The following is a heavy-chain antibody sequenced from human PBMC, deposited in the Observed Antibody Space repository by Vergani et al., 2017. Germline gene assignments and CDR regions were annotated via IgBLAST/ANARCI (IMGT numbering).Heavy chain of an antibody. V-gene: IGHV1-46*03. CDR1: GYTFTSYY. Sequence: QVQLVQSGAEVKKPGASVKVSCKASGYTFTSYYMHWVRQAPGQGLEWMGIINPSGGSTSYAQKFQGRVTMTRDTSTSPVYMELSSLRSEDTAVYYCARDMMGNCSGGSCYSDAFDIWGQGTMVTVSS. D-gene: IGHD2-15*01. CDR2: INPSGGST. J-gene: IGHJ3*02. CDR3: ARDMMGNCSGGSCYSDAFDI.